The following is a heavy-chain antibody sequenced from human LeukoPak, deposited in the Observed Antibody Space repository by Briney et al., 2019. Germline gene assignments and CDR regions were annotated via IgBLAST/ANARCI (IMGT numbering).Heavy chain of an antibody. V-gene: IGHV4-39*01. CDR2: IYYSGST. Sequence: SETLSLTCTVSGGSISSSSYYWGWIRQPSGKGLEYIGSIYYSGSTYYNPSLKSRVTISVDTSKNQFSLKLSSVTAADTAVYYCAGYLTVLKAFDIWGQGTTVTVSS. D-gene: IGHD2-8*02. J-gene: IGHJ3*02. CDR1: GGSISSSSYY. CDR3: AGYLTVLKAFDI.